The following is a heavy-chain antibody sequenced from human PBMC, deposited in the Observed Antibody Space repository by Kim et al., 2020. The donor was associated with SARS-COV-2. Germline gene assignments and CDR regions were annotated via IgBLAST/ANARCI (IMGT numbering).Heavy chain of an antibody. V-gene: IGHV3-30*18. Sequence: GGSLRLSCAASGFTFSSYGMHWVRQAPGKGLEWVAVISYDGSNKYYADSVKGRFTISRDNSKNTLYLQMNSLGAEDTAVYYCAKDPPVRGVIILYDFDYWGEGTLVTVSS. CDR1: GFTFSSYG. CDR3: AKDPPVRGVIILYDFDY. J-gene: IGHJ4*02. D-gene: IGHD3-10*01. CDR2: ISYDGSNK.